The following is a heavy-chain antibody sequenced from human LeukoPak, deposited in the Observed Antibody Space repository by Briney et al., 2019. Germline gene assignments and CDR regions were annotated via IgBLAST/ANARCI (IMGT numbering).Heavy chain of an antibody. CDR1: GDSISSYY. V-gene: IGHV4-59*08. CDR3: ARLGFCTSTSCP. Sequence: PSETLSLTCSVSGDSISSYYWSWIRQPPGKGLEWIGYIYYSGNTKYNPSLKSRVTISVDTSKNQFSLKLSSVTAADTAVYYCARLGFCTSTSCPWGQGTLVTVSS. D-gene: IGHD2-2*01. CDR2: IYYSGNT. J-gene: IGHJ5*02.